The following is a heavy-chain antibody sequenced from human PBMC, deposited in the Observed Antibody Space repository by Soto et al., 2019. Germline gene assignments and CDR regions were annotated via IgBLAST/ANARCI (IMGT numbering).Heavy chain of an antibody. D-gene: IGHD3-3*01. CDR3: AREADFWSGNPPTNWFDP. CDR1: GGTFSGYA. V-gene: IGHV1-69*13. J-gene: IGHJ5*02. CDR2: IIPIFGTA. Sequence: SVKVYCKASGGTFSGYAISWVRQAPGQGLEWMGGIIPIFGTANYAQKFQGRVTITADESTSTAYMELSSLRSEDTAVYYFAREADFWSGNPPTNWFDPWGQGTLGTVSS.